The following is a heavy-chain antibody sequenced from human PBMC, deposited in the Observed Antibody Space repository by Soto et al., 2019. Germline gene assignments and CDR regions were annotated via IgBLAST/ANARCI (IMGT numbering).Heavy chain of an antibody. J-gene: IGHJ4*02. CDR2: ISGYNADT. CDR3: TRQGGDY. Sequence: QVQLVQSGPEVKRLGASVKVSCKASGYTFSSYNINWVRQAPGQGLEWMAWISGYNADTKYAENFQGRITVTRDTLTTTVYMELRSLRSDDTAVYYCTRQGGDYWGQGTPVTVSS. CDR1: GYTFSSYN. V-gene: IGHV1-18*01. D-gene: IGHD2-15*01.